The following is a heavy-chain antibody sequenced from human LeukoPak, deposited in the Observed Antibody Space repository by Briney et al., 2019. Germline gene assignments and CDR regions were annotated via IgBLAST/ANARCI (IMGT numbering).Heavy chain of an antibody. D-gene: IGHD6-13*01. CDR2: ISAYNGNT. V-gene: IGHV1-18*01. CDR3: AKDPRRYSRTGRYFDY. CDR1: GYTFTSYG. J-gene: IGHJ4*02. Sequence: ASVKVSCKASGYTFTSYGISWVRQAPGQGLEWMGWISAYNGNTNYAQKLQGRVTMTTDTSTSTAYMELRSLRSDDTAVYYCAKDPRRYSRTGRYFDYWGQGTRVTVSS.